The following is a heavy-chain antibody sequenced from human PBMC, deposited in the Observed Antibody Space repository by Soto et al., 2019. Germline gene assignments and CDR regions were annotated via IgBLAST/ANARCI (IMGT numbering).Heavy chain of an antibody. Sequence: GGSLRLSCAASGFTFSSYAMSWVRQAPGKGLEWVSAISGSGGSTYYADSVKGRFTISRDNSKNTLYLQMNSLRAEDTAVYYCAKQITIFGVTYFGMDVWGQGTTVTVSS. CDR1: GFTFSSYA. CDR2: ISGSGGST. J-gene: IGHJ6*02. D-gene: IGHD3-3*01. CDR3: AKQITIFGVTYFGMDV. V-gene: IGHV3-23*01.